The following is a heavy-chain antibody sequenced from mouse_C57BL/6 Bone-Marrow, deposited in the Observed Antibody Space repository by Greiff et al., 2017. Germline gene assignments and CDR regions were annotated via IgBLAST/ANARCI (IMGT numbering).Heavy chain of an antibody. Sequence: EVKVVESGPELVKPGASVKISCKASGYSFTGYYMNWVKQSPEKSLEWIGEINPSTGGTTYNQKFKAKATLTVDKSSSTAYMQLKSLTSEDSAVYYCASRYYSYDPFAYGGQGTLVTVSA. CDR3: ASRYYSYDPFAY. D-gene: IGHD2-12*01. J-gene: IGHJ3*01. CDR1: GYSFTGYY. V-gene: IGHV1-42*01. CDR2: INPSTGGT.